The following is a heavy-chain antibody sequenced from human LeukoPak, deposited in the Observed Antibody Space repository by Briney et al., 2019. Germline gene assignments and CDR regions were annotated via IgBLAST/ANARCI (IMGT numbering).Heavy chain of an antibody. CDR2: ISSSNSYI. D-gene: IGHD3-16*01. CDR1: GFTFSSFS. V-gene: IGHV3-21*01. J-gene: IGHJ4*02. CDR3: ARDRFAGAYNYFDY. Sequence: PGGSLRLSCAASGFTFSSFSMNWVRQAPGKELEWVSSISSSNSYIYYADSVKGRFTISRDNAKNSLYLQMNSLRAEDTAVYYCARDRFAGAYNYFDYWGQGTLVTVSS.